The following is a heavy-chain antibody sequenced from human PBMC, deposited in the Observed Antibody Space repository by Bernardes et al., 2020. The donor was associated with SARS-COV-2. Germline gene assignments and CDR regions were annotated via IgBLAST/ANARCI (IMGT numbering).Heavy chain of an antibody. CDR1: GFIFSNYG. CDR2: ISYDGSNK. V-gene: IGHV3-30*18. D-gene: IGHD3-10*01. Sequence: GGSLRLSCTVSGFIFSNYGMHWVRQAPGKGLEWVAVISYDGSNKHYADSVKGRFTISRDNSKNTVYLQMNSLRAEDTAVYYCAKDRGLSRDYYYGMDVWGQGTTVTVSS. J-gene: IGHJ6*02. CDR3: AKDRGLSRDYYYGMDV.